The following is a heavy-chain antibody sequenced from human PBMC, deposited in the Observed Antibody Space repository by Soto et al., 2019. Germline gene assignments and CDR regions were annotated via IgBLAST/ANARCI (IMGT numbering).Heavy chain of an antibody. Sequence: TVSGGSISSGDYYWSWIRQPPGKGLEWIGYIYYSGSTYYNPSLKSRVTISVDTSKNQFSLKLSSVTAADTAVYYCARAGYYDFWSGYSNNYYYYGMDVWGQGTTVTVSS. CDR2: IYYSGST. CDR1: GGSISSGDYY. V-gene: IGHV4-30-4*01. D-gene: IGHD3-3*01. J-gene: IGHJ6*02. CDR3: ARAGYYDFWSGYSNNYYYYGMDV.